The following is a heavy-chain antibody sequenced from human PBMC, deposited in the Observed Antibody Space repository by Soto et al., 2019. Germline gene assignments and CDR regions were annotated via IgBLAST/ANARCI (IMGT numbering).Heavy chain of an antibody. J-gene: IGHJ4*02. Sequence: QVQLVQSGAEVKKPGSSVKVSCKTSGGTFSSYAVSWVRQSPGQGLEWMGGIIPILETANYAQKFQGKVTITADESTSPDYMELSSLRSEDTAVYCCAVGGRSSGFSDYWGQGTVVTVS. D-gene: IGHD3-22*01. CDR2: IIPILETA. CDR3: AVGGRSSGFSDY. CDR1: GGTFSSYA. V-gene: IGHV1-69*01.